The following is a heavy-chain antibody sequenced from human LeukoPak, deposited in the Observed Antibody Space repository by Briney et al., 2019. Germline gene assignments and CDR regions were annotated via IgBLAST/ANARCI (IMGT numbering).Heavy chain of an antibody. CDR3: ARGAEWYYDAFDI. D-gene: IGHD3-3*01. CDR2: IYYSGST. Sequence: SETLSLTCTVSGGSLSTSSYYWGWIRQPPGKGLEWIGSIYYSGSTYYNPSLKSRVTISVDTSKNHFSLKLSSVTAADTAVYYCARGAEWYYDAFDIWGQGTMVTVSS. V-gene: IGHV4-39*07. CDR1: GGSLSTSSYY. J-gene: IGHJ3*02.